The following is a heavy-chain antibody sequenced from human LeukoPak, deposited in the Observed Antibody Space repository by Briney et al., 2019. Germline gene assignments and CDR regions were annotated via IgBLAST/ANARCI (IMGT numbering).Heavy chain of an antibody. V-gene: IGHV4-61*02. CDR3: ARESYCGGDCCSED. CDR2: IYTSGST. D-gene: IGHD2-21*02. CDR1: GGSISSGSYY. J-gene: IGHJ4*02. Sequence: SQTLSLTCTVSGGSISSGSYYWSWIRQPAGKGLEWIGRIYTSGSTNYNPSLKSRVTISVDTSKNQFSLKLSSVTAADTAVYYCARESYCGGDCCSEDWGQGTLVTVSS.